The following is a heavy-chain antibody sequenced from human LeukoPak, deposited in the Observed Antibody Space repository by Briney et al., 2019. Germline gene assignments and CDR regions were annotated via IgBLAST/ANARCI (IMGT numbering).Heavy chain of an antibody. D-gene: IGHD1-14*01. Sequence: GGSLRLSCAASGFTFSSYWMSWVRQAPGKGLEWVANIKQDGSEKYYVDSVKGRFTISRDNAKNSLYLQMNSLRAEDTAVYYCARDVVTFLTKYFDYWGQGTLVTVSS. V-gene: IGHV3-7*01. CDR3: ARDVVTFLTKYFDY. CDR2: IKQDGSEK. J-gene: IGHJ4*02. CDR1: GFTFSSYW.